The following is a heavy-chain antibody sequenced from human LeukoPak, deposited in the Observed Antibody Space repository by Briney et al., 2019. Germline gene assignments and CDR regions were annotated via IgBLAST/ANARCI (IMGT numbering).Heavy chain of an antibody. D-gene: IGHD5-12*01. Sequence: SETLCRTCAGYGVAFSGYDGSWGRQPPGKGLEWIGEINHSGSTNYNPSLKSRVTISVDTSKNQISLRLSSVTAADTAVYYCARDAGRGMPENSGYALDYWGQGTLVTVSS. CDR1: GVAFSGYD. V-gene: IGHV4-34*01. CDR3: ARDAGRGMPENSGYALDY. J-gene: IGHJ4*02. CDR2: INHSGST.